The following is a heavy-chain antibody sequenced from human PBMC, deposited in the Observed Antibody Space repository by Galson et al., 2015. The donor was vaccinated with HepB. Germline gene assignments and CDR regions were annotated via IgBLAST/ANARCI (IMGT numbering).Heavy chain of an antibody. CDR1: GYSFSSHW. V-gene: IGHV5-10-1*01. Sequence: QSGAEVKKPGESLRIFCKGSGYSFSSHWITWVRQMPGKGLEWMGRIDPSDSEINYSPPFQGHVTISADKAISTAYLQWSSLKASDTALYYCARQLYSGNSAAIWGQGTMVTVSS. CDR2: IDPSDSEI. J-gene: IGHJ3*02. CDR3: ARQLYSGNSAAI. D-gene: IGHD4-23*01.